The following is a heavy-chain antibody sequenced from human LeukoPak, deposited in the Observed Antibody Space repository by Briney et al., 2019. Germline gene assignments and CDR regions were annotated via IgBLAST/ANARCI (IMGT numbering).Heavy chain of an antibody. V-gene: IGHV4-34*01. J-gene: IGHJ4*02. D-gene: IGHD3-22*01. Sequence: SETLSLTCAVYGGSFSGYYWSWIRQPPGKGLEWIGEINHSGSTNYNPSLKSRVTISVDTSKNQFSLKLSSVTAADTAVYYCARAHYYDSSGYSTPFDYWGQGTLVTVSS. CDR1: GGSFSGYY. CDR2: INHSGST. CDR3: ARAHYYDSSGYSTPFDY.